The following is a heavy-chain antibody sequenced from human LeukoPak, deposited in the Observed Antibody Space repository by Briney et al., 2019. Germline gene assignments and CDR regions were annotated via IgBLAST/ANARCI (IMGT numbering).Heavy chain of an antibody. Sequence: PSETPSLTCAVYGGSFSGYYWSWIRQPPGKGLEWIGEINHSGSTNYNPSLKSRVTISVDTSKNQFSLKLSSVTAADTAVYYCAKGPVVRGVTVILKTGEKGALDYWGQGTLVTVSS. D-gene: IGHD3-10*01. CDR1: GGSFSGYY. J-gene: IGHJ4*02. CDR3: AKGPVVRGVTVILKTGEKGALDY. V-gene: IGHV4-34*01. CDR2: INHSGST.